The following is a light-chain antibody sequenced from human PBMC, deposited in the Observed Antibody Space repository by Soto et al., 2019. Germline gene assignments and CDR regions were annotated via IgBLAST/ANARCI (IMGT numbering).Light chain of an antibody. CDR1: QSIGGSS. CDR3: QQYGGSPLT. J-gene: IGKJ4*01. Sequence: EMVLTQSPGTLSLSPGERATLSCRASQSIGGSSLGWYQQKPGQAPRLLIYGASSRATGIPDRFSGSGSGTDFTLTISRLEPEDFAVYYCQQYGGSPLTFGGGTKVEIK. CDR2: GAS. V-gene: IGKV3-20*01.